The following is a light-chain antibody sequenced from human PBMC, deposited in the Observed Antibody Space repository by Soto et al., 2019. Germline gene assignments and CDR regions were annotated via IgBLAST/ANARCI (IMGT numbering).Light chain of an antibody. J-gene: IGKJ3*01. CDR1: QSVSSNY. CDR3: QQYGSSPFT. CDR2: GAS. Sequence: EIVLTQSPGTLSLSPGERATLSCRASQSVSSNYLTWYQQKPGQAPRLLIYGASSRATGIPDRFSGSGSGADFALTISRLEPEDFAVYYCQQYGSSPFTFGLGTQVDIK. V-gene: IGKV3-20*01.